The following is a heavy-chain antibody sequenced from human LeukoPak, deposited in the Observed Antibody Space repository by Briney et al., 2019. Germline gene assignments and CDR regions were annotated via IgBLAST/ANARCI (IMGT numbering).Heavy chain of an antibody. D-gene: IGHD4-17*01. CDR2: ISYSGHYI. CDR1: GFTFSSYG. CDR3: ATPGDDGGH. J-gene: IGHJ4*02. V-gene: IGHV3-21*01. Sequence: GGSLRLSCAASGFTFSSYGFYWVRQAPGKGLEWVASISYSGHYIYYGDSLKGRVTISRDNAKNSVNLQVKNLRANDTALYYCATPGDDGGHWGQGTLVIVSS.